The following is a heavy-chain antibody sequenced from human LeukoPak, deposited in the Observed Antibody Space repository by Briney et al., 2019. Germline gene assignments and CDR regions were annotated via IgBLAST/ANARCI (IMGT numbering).Heavy chain of an antibody. CDR3: ARGSGASIAAAGTY. D-gene: IGHD6-13*01. CDR2: IIPIFGTA. CDR1: GGTFNSYA. Sequence: ASVKVSCKASGGTFNSYAISWVRQAPGQGLEWMGGIIPIFGTANYAQKFQGRVTITADESTSTAYMELSSLRSEDTAVYYCARGSGASIAAAGTYWGQGTLVTVSS. V-gene: IGHV1-69*13. J-gene: IGHJ4*02.